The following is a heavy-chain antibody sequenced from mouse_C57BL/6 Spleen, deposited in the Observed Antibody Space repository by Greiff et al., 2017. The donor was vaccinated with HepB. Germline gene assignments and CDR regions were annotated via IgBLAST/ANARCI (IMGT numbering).Heavy chain of an antibody. V-gene: IGHV1-69*01. D-gene: IGHD1-1*01. Sequence: VQLQQPGAELVMPGASVKLSCKASGYTFTSYWMHWVKQRPGQGLEWIGEIDPSDSYTNYNQKFKGKSTLTVGKSSSTAYMQLSSLTSEDSAVYYCARGLREYYVDYWGQGTTLTVSS. CDR1: GYTFTSYW. CDR3: ARGLREYYVDY. CDR2: IDPSDSYT. J-gene: IGHJ2*01.